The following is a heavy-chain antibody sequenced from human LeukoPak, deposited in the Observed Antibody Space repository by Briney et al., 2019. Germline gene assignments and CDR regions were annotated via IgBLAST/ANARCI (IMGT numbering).Heavy chain of an antibody. CDR2: ISSRSRTT. D-gene: IGHD6-6*01. CDR1: GITFSDSF. Sequence: PGGSLRLSCEASGITFSDSFMSWIRQAPGKGLAWIAYISSRSRTTHYADSVKGRFTISRDNAKSSLFLQMDSLRAEDTAVYYCARHSQQLVFSPFDYWGQGSVVTVSS. V-gene: IGHV3-11*01. CDR3: ARHSQQLVFSPFDY. J-gene: IGHJ4*02.